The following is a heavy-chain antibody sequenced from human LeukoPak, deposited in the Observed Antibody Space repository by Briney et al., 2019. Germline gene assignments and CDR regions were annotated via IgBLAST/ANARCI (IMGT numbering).Heavy chain of an antibody. J-gene: IGHJ4*01. V-gene: IGHV3-30*04. D-gene: IGHD5-18*01. Sequence: GGSLRLSCAASGFTFSSYVIHWVRQAPGKGLEWVGVISYDATDRYYADSVKGRFTISRDNSRNTLYLQMSSLRAEDTAVYYCVRGGTQLWFTLADYWGHGTLVTVSS. CDR1: GFTFSSYV. CDR2: ISYDATDR. CDR3: VRGGTQLWFTLADY.